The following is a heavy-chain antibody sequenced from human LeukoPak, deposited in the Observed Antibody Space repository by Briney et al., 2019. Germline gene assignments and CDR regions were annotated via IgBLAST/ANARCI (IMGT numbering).Heavy chain of an antibody. V-gene: IGHV3-23*01. Sequence: PAGSLRLSCAASGFTFSGNAASWVRQAPGKGPEWVAGINPSGGANYNPAPVKGRFTISRDTSKNPLYLEMNNLRAEDTALYYCAKGELQLGQDAFDIWGEGRMFTVSS. CDR2: INPSGGAN. CDR1: GFTFSGNA. CDR3: AKGELQLGQDAFDI. D-gene: IGHD6-13*01. J-gene: IGHJ3*02.